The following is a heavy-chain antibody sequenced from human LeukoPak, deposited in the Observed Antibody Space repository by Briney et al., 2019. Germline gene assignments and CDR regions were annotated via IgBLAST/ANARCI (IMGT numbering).Heavy chain of an antibody. D-gene: IGHD1-26*01. CDR3: AKDPRYSGSYGYFQH. CDR2: ISSSSSYI. CDR1: GFTFSSYS. J-gene: IGHJ1*01. V-gene: IGHV3-21*04. Sequence: GGSLRLSCAASGFTFSSYSMNWVRQAPGKGLEWVSSISSSSSYIYYADSVKGRFTISRDNAKNPLYLQMNSLRAEDTAVYYCAKDPRYSGSYGYFQHWGQGTLVTVSS.